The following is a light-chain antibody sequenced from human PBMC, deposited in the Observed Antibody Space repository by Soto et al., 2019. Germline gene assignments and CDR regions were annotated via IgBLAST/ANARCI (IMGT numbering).Light chain of an antibody. CDR2: DND. J-gene: IGLJ2*01. V-gene: IGLV1-51*01. Sequence: QSVATQPPSVSAAPGQKVTISCSGSSSNIGNNYVSWYQQLPGTAPKLLMYDNDRLPSGIPDRFSGSKSGTSATLGITGLQTGDEADYYCGTWDSRLSNGVFGGGTKLTVL. CDR1: SSNIGNNY. CDR3: GTWDSRLSNGV.